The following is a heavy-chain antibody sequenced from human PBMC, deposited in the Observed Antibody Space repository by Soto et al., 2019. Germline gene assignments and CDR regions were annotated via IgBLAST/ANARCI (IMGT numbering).Heavy chain of an antibody. V-gene: IGHV3-7*03. J-gene: IGHJ4*02. CDR3: ARGGAPWHERAY. Sequence: EVQLEESEGGLVQPGGFLRLSCAASGFTFSDYWMTWARQAPGKGLEWLANINEDGSGRYYVDSVKGRFTISRDDAKNSLYLRMNSLGAEDTAAYYCARGGAPWHERAYWGQGTLVTVSS. CDR1: GFTFSDYW. CDR2: INEDGSGR. D-gene: IGHD6-25*01.